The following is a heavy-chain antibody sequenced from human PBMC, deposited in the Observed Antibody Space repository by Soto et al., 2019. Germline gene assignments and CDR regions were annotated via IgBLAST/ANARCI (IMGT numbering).Heavy chain of an antibody. Sequence: SETLSLTCAVYGGSFSGHYWSWIRQPPGKGLEWIGEVNHLGSTNYNPSVKSLVTISPDTSKNQFSLKLRSVTAADTAVYYCARGISMKLVLQRDAPDKYYFDSWSQGTLVTVSS. D-gene: IGHD3-22*01. V-gene: IGHV4-34*01. CDR2: VNHLGST. J-gene: IGHJ4*02. CDR1: GGSFSGHY. CDR3: ARGISMKLVLQRDAPDKYYFDS.